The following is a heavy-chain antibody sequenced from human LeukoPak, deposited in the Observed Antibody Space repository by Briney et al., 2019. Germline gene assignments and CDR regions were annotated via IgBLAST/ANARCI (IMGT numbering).Heavy chain of an antibody. Sequence: SETLSLTCTVSGGSISSYYWSWIRQPPGKGLEWIGYIYYSGSTNYNPSLKSRVTISVDTSKNQFSLKLSSVTAADTAVYYCARDSRVPDGYNHYFDYWGQGTLVTVSS. D-gene: IGHD5-24*01. CDR1: GGSISSYY. J-gene: IGHJ4*02. CDR2: IYYSGST. V-gene: IGHV4-59*01. CDR3: ARDSRVPDGYNHYFDY.